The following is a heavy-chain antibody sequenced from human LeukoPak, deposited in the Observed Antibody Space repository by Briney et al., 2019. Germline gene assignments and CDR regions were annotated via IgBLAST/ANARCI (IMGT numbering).Heavy chain of an antibody. CDR2: ISGDGTIT. Sequence: GGSLRLSCEPSGFPFSSYWMLWVRQAPEKGLVWVSRISGDGTITTYADFVKGRFTISRDNTKNILYLQMNSLKVEDTAIYYCSRSQFDYWGQGVLVTVSS. CDR1: GFPFSSYW. V-gene: IGHV3-74*03. CDR3: SRSQFDY. J-gene: IGHJ4*02.